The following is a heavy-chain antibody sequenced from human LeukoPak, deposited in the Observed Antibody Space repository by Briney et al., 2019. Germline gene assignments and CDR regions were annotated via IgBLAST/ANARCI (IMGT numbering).Heavy chain of an antibody. V-gene: IGHV4-34*01. Sequence: SETLSLTCAVYGGSFSGYYWSWIRQPPGKGLEWIGEINHSGSTNYNPSLKSRVTISVDKSKNQFSLKLSSVTAADTAVYYCARAGTMVRGVIVYWGQRTLVTVSS. CDR1: GGSFSGYY. CDR3: ARAGTMVRGVIVY. D-gene: IGHD3-10*01. J-gene: IGHJ4*02. CDR2: INHSGST.